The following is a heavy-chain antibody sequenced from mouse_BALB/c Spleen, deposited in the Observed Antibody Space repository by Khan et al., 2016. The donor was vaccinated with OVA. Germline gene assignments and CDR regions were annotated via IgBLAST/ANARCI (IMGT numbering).Heavy chain of an antibody. V-gene: IGHV3-8*02. CDR1: GDSITSGY. Sequence: EVQLQESGPSLVKPSQTLSLTCSVTGDSITSGYWNWIRKFPGNKLEYMGYIIYTGYTYYNPSLKSRISITLHTSKNQYYLQLNSVTDEDTDTYYCARSTYRYAFVYWGQGTLVTVSA. CDR3: ARSTYRYAFVY. D-gene: IGHD2-14*01. J-gene: IGHJ3*01. CDR2: IIYTGYT.